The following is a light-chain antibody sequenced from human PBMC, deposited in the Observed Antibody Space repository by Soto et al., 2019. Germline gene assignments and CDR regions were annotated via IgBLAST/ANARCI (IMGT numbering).Light chain of an antibody. J-gene: IGKJ4*01. Sequence: EIGLTQFPGTLSLSPGERGTLSCRASESINRAHLAWYQQKPGQPPRLLIFGASDRATGIPDRFSGSGSGTDFTLTISRLEPEDFAVYYCQHYDGSPLSFGGGTRVELK. V-gene: IGKV3-20*01. CDR3: QHYDGSPLS. CDR2: GAS. CDR1: ESINRAH.